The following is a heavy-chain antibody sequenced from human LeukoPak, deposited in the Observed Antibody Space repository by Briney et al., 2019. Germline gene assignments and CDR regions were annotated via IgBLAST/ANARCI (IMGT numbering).Heavy chain of an antibody. J-gene: IGHJ4*02. Sequence: ASVKVSCKASGYTFTSYYMHWVRQAPGQGLEWMGIINPSGGSTSYAQKFQGRVTMTRDMSTSTVYMELSSLRSDDTAVYYCARADGSAWPTGEFDYWGQGTLVTVSS. CDR3: ARADGSAWPTGEFDY. D-gene: IGHD6-19*01. CDR2: INPSGGST. V-gene: IGHV1-46*01. CDR1: GYTFTSYY.